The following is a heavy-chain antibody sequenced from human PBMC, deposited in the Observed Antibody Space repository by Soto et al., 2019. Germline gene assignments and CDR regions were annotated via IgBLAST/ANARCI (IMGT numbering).Heavy chain of an antibody. CDR3: TTDYYSGFADY. V-gene: IGHV3-15*01. D-gene: IGHD3-22*01. CDR2: IKSKTDGGTT. J-gene: IGHJ4*02. Sequence: GGSLRLSCAASGFTFSNAWMSWVRQAPWKGLEWVGRIKSKTDGGTTDYAAPVKGRFTISRDDSKNTLYLQMNSLKTEDTAVYYCTTDYYSGFADYWGQGTLVTVSS. CDR1: GFTFSNAW.